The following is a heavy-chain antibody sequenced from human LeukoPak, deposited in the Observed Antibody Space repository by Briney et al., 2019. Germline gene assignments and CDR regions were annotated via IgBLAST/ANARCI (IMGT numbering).Heavy chain of an antibody. V-gene: IGHV3-7*01. Sequence: GGSLRLSCAASGFTFSSHWMSWVRQAPGRGLEWVANIKHDGNEKYYVDSVKGRFTLCTDNAKNPSYLQMNSLRVAHTVVYYSARDGGRRYDSTAYLNYYLDFWGQGTQVTVSS. CDR2: IKHDGNEK. D-gene: IGHD3-22*01. CDR3: ARDGGRRYDSTAYLNYYLDF. CDR1: GFTFSSHW. J-gene: IGHJ4*02.